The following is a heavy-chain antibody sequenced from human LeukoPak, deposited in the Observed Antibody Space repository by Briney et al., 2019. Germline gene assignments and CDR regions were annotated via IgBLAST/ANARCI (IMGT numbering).Heavy chain of an antibody. J-gene: IGHJ4*02. D-gene: IGHD6-13*01. CDR2: ISYDGSNK. V-gene: IGHV3-30-3*01. CDR1: GFTFSSYA. CDR3: ARAYDSSWHNFDY. Sequence: HPGGSLRLSCAASGFTFSSYAMHWVRQAPGKGLEWVAVISYDGSNKYYADSVKGRFTISRDNSKNTLYLQMNSLGGEDTAVYYCARAYDSSWHNFDYWGQGSLVTVSS.